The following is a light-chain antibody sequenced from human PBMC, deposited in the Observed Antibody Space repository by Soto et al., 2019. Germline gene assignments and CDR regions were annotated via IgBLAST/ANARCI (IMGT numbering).Light chain of an antibody. Sequence: ESVLTQYPGTLSVAPGERWTLSCMAIQIVSSSYLSRYQQKPVQAPRLLIYGASSRATGIPDRFSGSGSGTDFSLTIRRLEPEDFPVYYCQQYGNSPSTFGQGTKV. CDR2: GAS. CDR1: QIVSSSY. V-gene: IGKV3-20*01. J-gene: IGKJ1*01. CDR3: QQYGNSPST.